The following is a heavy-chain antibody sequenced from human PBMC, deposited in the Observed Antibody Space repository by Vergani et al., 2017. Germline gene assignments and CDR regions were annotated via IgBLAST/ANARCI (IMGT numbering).Heavy chain of an antibody. CDR1: GFTFSSYS. CDR2: ISSSSSTI. J-gene: IGHJ4*02. CDR3: AKDQVAARPSPLDY. Sequence: VQLVESGGGVVQPGRSLRLSCAASGFTFSSYSMNWVRQAPGKGLEWVSYISSSSSTIYYADSVKGRFTISRDIAKNSLYLQMNSLRAEDTAVYYCAKDQVAARPSPLDYWGQGTLVTVSS. D-gene: IGHD6-6*01. V-gene: IGHV3-48*01.